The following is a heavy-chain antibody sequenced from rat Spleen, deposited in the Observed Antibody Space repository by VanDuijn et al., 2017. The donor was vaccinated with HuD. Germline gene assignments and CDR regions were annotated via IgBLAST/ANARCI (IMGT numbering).Heavy chain of an antibody. V-gene: IGHV5-46*01. J-gene: IGHJ2*01. D-gene: IGHD1-10*01. CDR2: ISTSGGST. CDR1: GFTFSSFP. Sequence: EVQLVESGGGLVQPGRSMKLSCAASGFTFSSFPMAWVRQAPTKGLEWVATISTSGGSTYYRDSVKGRFTISRDNAKSTLYLQMNSLRSEDTATYYCTRITTTDVMDAWGQGVMVTVSS. CDR3: TRITTTDVMDA.